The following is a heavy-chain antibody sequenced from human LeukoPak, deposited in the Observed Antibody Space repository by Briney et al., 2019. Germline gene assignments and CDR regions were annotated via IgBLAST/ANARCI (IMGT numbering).Heavy chain of an antibody. Sequence: PGGSLRLSCAASGFTVSNYAMSWVRQAPGKGLEWVSAISGSGGSTYYADSVKGRFTISRDNSKNTLYLQMNSLRAEDTAVYYCAKNSGSYDLHYWGQGTLVTVSS. CDR2: ISGSGGST. CDR3: AKNSGSYDLHY. D-gene: IGHD1-26*01. CDR1: GFTVSNYA. V-gene: IGHV3-23*01. J-gene: IGHJ4*02.